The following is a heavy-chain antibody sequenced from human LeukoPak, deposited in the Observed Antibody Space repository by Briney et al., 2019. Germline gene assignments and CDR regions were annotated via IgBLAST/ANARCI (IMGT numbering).Heavy chain of an antibody. CDR1: GGSISSYY. Sequence: SETLSLTCTVSGGSISSYYWSWIRQPPGKGLEWIGYIYYGGSTNYNPSLKSRVTISVDTSKNQFSLKLSSVTAADTAVYYCARDHRPYYDFWSGYKPFDIWGQGTMVTVSS. D-gene: IGHD3-3*01. V-gene: IGHV4-59*01. CDR2: IYYGGST. J-gene: IGHJ3*02. CDR3: ARDHRPYYDFWSGYKPFDI.